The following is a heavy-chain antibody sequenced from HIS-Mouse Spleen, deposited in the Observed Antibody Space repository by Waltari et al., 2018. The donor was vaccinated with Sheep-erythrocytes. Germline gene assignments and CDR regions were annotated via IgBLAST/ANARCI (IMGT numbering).Heavy chain of an antibody. V-gene: IGHV1-8*01. CDR2: MNPNSGNA. CDR1: GYTFTSYD. D-gene: IGHD6-13*01. J-gene: IGHJ5*02. CDR3: ARGIAAAGTDWFDP. Sequence: QVQLVQSGAEVKKPGASVKVSCKASGYTFTSYDINWVRQATGQGLEWMGWMNPNSGNAGEAKKFQGRVTMTRNTSRSTAYMELSSLRSEDTAVYYCARGIAAAGTDWFDPWGQGTLVTVSS.